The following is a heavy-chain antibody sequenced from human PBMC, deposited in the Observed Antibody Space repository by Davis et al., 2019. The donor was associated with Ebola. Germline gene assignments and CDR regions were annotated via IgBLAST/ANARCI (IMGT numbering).Heavy chain of an antibody. CDR1: GFTFSSYA. D-gene: IGHD2-2*03. V-gene: IGHV3-23*01. CDR2: ISGSGGST. J-gene: IGHJ4*02. Sequence: PGGSLRLSCAASGFTFSSYAMSWVRQAPGKGLEWVSAISGSGGSTYYADSVKGRFTISRDNSKNTLYLQMNSLRAEDTAVYYCAKDLDIVVVPAATCFDYWGQGTLVTVSS. CDR3: AKDLDIVVVPAATCFDY.